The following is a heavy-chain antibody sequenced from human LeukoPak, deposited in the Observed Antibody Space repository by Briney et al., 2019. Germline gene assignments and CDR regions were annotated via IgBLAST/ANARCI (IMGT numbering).Heavy chain of an antibody. V-gene: IGHV4-34*01. J-gene: IGHJ4*02. CDR1: GGSFSGYY. CDR3: ARVKPRGSYDY. D-gene: IGHD5-18*01. Sequence: SETLSLTCAVYGGSFSGYYWSWIRQPPGEGLEWIGEINHSGSTNYNPSLKSRVTISVDTSKNQFSLKLSSVTAADTAVFYCARVKPRGSYDYWGQGTLVTVSS. CDR2: INHSGST.